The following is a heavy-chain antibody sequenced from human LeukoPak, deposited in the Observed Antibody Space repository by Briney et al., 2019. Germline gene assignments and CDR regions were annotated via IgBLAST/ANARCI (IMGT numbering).Heavy chain of an antibody. CDR3: AKDWHNGDDPLFDY. J-gene: IGHJ4*02. CDR1: GFTFSSHS. Sequence: GGSLRLSCVVSGFTFSSHSMSWVRQAPGKGLEWVADITREGSTAYYVDSVKGRFSISRDNAKNSLYLQMTSLRAEDTAVYYCAKDWHNGDDPLFDYWGQGTVVTVSS. V-gene: IGHV3-7*05. D-gene: IGHD2-8*01. CDR2: ITREGSTA.